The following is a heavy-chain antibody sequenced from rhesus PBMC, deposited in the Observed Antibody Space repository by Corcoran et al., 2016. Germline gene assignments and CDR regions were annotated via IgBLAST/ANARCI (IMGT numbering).Heavy chain of an antibody. Sequence: QVQLQESGPGLVKPSETLSLTCAVSGYSMTSGYYWGWIRQSPGKGLEFIGELSGNCGGTQHNPSLRSRVTISKDTSKNQFSRKLRSVTAADTAVYYGVRGSAPENWGQGVLVTVSS. D-gene: IGHD2-39*01. CDR1: GYSMTSGYY. CDR3: VRGSAPEN. CDR2: LSGNCGGT. J-gene: IGHJ4*01. V-gene: IGHV4-99*02.